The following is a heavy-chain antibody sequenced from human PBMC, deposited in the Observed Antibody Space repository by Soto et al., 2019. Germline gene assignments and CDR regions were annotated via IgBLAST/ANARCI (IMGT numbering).Heavy chain of an antibody. V-gene: IGHV3-30*18. CDR3: AKDIEGAKDY. CDR2: ISYDGSNK. Sequence: ESGGGVVQPGRSLRLSCAASGFTFSSYGMHWVRQAPGKGLEWVAVISYDGSNKYYADSVKGRFTISRDNSKNTLYLQMNSLRAEDTAVYYCAKDIEGAKDYWGQGTLVTVSS. D-gene: IGHD1-26*01. CDR1: GFTFSSYG. J-gene: IGHJ4*02.